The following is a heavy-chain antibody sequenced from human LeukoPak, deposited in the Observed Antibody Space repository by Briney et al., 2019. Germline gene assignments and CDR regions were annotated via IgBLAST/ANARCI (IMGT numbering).Heavy chain of an antibody. V-gene: IGHV3-11*04. Sequence: GGSLRLSCAASGFTFSDYYMSWIRQAPGKGLEWVSYISSSGSTIYYADSVKGRFTISRDNAKNSLYLQMNSLRAEDTAVYYCARETTVVTTNWFDPWGQGTLVTVSS. CDR2: ISSSGSTI. J-gene: IGHJ5*02. CDR1: GFTFSDYY. CDR3: ARETTVVTTNWFDP. D-gene: IGHD4-23*01.